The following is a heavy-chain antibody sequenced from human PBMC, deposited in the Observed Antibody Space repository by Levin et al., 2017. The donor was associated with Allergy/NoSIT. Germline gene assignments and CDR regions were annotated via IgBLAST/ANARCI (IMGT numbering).Heavy chain of an antibody. J-gene: IGHJ6*02. CDR3: AKDDTPPGITGTMIYYYYGMDV. V-gene: IGHV3-30*18. CDR2: ISYDGSNK. CDR1: GFTFSSYG. Sequence: GGSLRLSCAASGFTFSSYGMHWVRQAPGKGLEWVAVISYDGSNKYYADSVKGRFTISRDNSKNTLYLQMNSLRAEDTAVYYCAKDDTPPGITGTMIYYYYGMDVWGQGTTVTVSS. D-gene: IGHD1-7*01.